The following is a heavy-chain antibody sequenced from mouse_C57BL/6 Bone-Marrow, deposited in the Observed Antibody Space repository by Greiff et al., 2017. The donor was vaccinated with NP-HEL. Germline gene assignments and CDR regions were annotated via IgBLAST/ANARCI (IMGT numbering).Heavy chain of an antibody. D-gene: IGHD2-9*01. V-gene: IGHV1-50*01. J-gene: IGHJ3*01. CDR1: GYTFTSYW. CDR2: IDPSDSYT. CDR3: ARSYYGYDRAWFAY. Sequence: QVQLQQPGAELVKPGASVKLSCKASGYTFTSYWMQWVKQRPGQGLEWIGEIDPSDSYTNYNQKFKGKATLTVDTSSSTAYMQLSSLTSVDSAVYYCARSYYGYDRAWFAYWGQGTLVTVSA.